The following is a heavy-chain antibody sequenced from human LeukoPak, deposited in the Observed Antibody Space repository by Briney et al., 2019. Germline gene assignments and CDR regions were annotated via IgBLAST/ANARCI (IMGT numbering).Heavy chain of an antibody. CDR1: GFTFSNYA. J-gene: IGHJ5*02. CDR3: AKDPDGLWS. Sequence: GGSLRLSCAAPGFTFSNYAMSWVRQAPGKGLEWVSSIGASGSSTYYADSVKGRFTISRDNSKNTLYLQMNSLRAEDTAVYYCAKDPDGLWSWGQGTLVTVSS. V-gene: IGHV3-23*01. CDR2: IGASGSST. D-gene: IGHD1-14*01.